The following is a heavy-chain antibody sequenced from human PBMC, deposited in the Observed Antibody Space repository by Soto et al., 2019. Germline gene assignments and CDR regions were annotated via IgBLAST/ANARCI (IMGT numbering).Heavy chain of an antibody. J-gene: IGHJ6*02. CDR2: IIPIFGTA. CDR3: ARPKVGSSPGDYYYGMDV. D-gene: IGHD6-13*01. Sequence: AVKVSCKASGGTFSSYAISWVRQAPGQGLEWMGGIIPIFGTANYAQKFQGRVTITADKSTSTAYMELRSLRSEDTAVYYCARPKVGSSPGDYYYGMDVWGQVTTVTVSS. V-gene: IGHV1-69*06. CDR1: GGTFSSYA.